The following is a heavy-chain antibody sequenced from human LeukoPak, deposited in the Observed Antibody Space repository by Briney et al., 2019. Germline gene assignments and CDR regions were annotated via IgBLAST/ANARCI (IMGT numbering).Heavy chain of an antibody. CDR3: ARDRERYSSGYCYRPFAFDI. CDR2: IYHSGST. J-gene: IGHJ3*02. Sequence: KASETLSLTCAVSGGSISSSNWWSWVRQPPGKGLEWIGEIYHSGSTNYNPSLKSRVTISVDKSKNQFPLKLSSVTAADTAVYYCARDRERYSSGYCYRPFAFDIWGQGTMVTVSS. D-gene: IGHD3-22*01. CDR1: GGSISSSNW. V-gene: IGHV4-4*02.